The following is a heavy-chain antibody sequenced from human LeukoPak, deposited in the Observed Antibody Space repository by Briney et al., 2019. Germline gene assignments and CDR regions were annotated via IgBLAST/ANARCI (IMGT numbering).Heavy chain of an antibody. J-gene: IGHJ4*02. V-gene: IGHV3-23*01. CDR1: GFTFSSYA. D-gene: IGHD3-22*01. CDR3: AKESDYDSSGYYPPEIDY. CDR2: ISGSGGST. Sequence: GGSLRLSCAASGFTFSSYAVSWVRQAPGKGLEWVSAISGSGGSTYYADSVKGRFTISRDNSKNTLYLQMNSLRAEDTAVYYCAKESDYDSSGYYPPEIDYWGQGTLVTVSS.